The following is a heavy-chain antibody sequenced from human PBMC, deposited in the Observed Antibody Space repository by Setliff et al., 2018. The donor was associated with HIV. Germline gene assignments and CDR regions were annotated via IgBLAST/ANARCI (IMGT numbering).Heavy chain of an antibody. V-gene: IGHV1-3*01. J-gene: IGHJ4*02. CDR1: EYTFTSYA. D-gene: IGHD3-9*01. CDR3: ARTMTFYFDSSFSSGPADY. Sequence: GASVKVSCKASEYTFTSYAMHWVRQAPGQRLEWMGWINAGNGNTKYSQKFQGRVIITRDTSANTAYVELYSLTSEDTAVYFCARTMTFYFDSSFSSGPADYWGLGTLVTVSS. CDR2: INAGNGNT.